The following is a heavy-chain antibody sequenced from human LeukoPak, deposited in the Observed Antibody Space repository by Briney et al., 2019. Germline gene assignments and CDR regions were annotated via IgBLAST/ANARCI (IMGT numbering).Heavy chain of an antibody. CDR3: ASSRYYGDYHFDY. Sequence: SETLSLTCTVSGGSISSSTYYWGWIRQPPGKGLEWIGSIFYSGNTYYNPSLKSRVTISVDTSKNQFSLKLSSVTAADTAVYYCASSRYYGDYHFDYWGQGTLVTVSS. CDR2: IFYSGNT. J-gene: IGHJ4*02. V-gene: IGHV4-39*07. D-gene: IGHD4-17*01. CDR1: GGSISSSTYY.